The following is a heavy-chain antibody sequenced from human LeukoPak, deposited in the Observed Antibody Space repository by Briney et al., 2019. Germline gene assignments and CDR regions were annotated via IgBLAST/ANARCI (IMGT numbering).Heavy chain of an antibody. V-gene: IGHV4-31*03. Sequence: SETLSLTCTVSGGSFSSGGYYWSWIRQHPGKGLEWIGFIYYSGSTYYNPSLKSRVTISVDTSKNQFSLKLSSVTAADTAVYYCARDREYYGSGSPGAFDIWGQGTMVTVSS. CDR3: ARDREYYGSGSPGAFDI. CDR1: GGSFSSGGYY. CDR2: IYYSGST. J-gene: IGHJ3*02. D-gene: IGHD3-10*01.